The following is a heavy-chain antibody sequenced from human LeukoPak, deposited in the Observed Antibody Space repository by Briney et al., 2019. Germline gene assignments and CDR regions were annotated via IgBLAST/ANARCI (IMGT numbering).Heavy chain of an antibody. CDR3: ARVEDSSAWYYFDY. CDR1: GFTFSRYG. D-gene: IGHD3-22*01. Sequence: PGGSLRLSHASPGFTFSRYGMHWVRQAPGKGLEYVSAISSNGGSTYYANSVKGRFTISRDNCKNTLYLQMGTLRAEDMAVYYCARVEDSSAWYYFDYWGQGTLVTVSS. V-gene: IGHV3-64*01. J-gene: IGHJ4*02. CDR2: ISSNGGST.